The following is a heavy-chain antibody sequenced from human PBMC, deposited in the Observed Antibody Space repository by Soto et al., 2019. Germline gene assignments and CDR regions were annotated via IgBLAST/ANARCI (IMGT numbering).Heavy chain of an antibody. V-gene: IGHV3-30-3*01. D-gene: IGHD3-9*01. Sequence: GGSLRLSCAASGFTFSSYAMHWVRQAPGKGLEWVAVISYDGSNKYYADSVKGRFTISRDNSKNTLYLQMNSLRAEDTAVYYCARGGALRGRYFDWYSLGWFDPWGQGTLVTVSS. CDR2: ISYDGSNK. CDR3: ARGGALRGRYFDWYSLGWFDP. CDR1: GFTFSSYA. J-gene: IGHJ5*02.